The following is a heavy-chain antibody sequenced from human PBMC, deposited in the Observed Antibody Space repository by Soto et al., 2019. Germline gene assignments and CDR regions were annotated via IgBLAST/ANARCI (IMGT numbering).Heavy chain of an antibody. CDR1: GYTFTSYG. CDR2: ISAYNGNT. Sequence: ASVKVSCKASGYTFTSYGISWVRQAPGQGLEWMGWISAYNGNTNYAQKLQGRVTMTTDTSTSTAYMELRSLRSDDTAVYYCASNLEMATTPLDSWGQGTLVPVSS. CDR3: ASNLEMATTPLDS. J-gene: IGHJ4*02. V-gene: IGHV1-18*01. D-gene: IGHD5-12*01.